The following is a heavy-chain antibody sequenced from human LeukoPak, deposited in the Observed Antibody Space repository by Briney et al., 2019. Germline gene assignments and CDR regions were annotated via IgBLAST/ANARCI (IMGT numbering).Heavy chain of an antibody. V-gene: IGHV3-30*18. J-gene: IGHJ5*02. CDR3: AKEERDYDFWSGYYYNWFDP. Sequence: PGGSLRLSCAASGFTFSSYGMHWVRQAPGKGLEWVAVISYDGSNKYYADSVKGRFTISRDNSKNTLYLQMNSLRAEDTAVYYCAKEERDYDFWSGYYYNWFDPWGQGTLVTVSS. CDR2: ISYDGSNK. D-gene: IGHD3-3*01. CDR1: GFTFSSYG.